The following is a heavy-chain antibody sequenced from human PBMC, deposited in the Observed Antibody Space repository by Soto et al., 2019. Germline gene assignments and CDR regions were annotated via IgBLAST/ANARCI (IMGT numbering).Heavy chain of an antibody. Sequence: SVKDSCQASGYTFTGYYIHWVRQAPVQGLEWMGWINPNSGGTKYPQKFQGRVTMTRDTSIRTVYMSLTGLKSDDTAVYFCARALAKGGGSAGFDYCGQGTLVSVSS. CDR1: GYTFTGYY. D-gene: IGHD2-15*01. V-gene: IGHV1-2*02. CDR2: INPNSGGT. J-gene: IGHJ4*02. CDR3: ARALAKGGGSAGFDY.